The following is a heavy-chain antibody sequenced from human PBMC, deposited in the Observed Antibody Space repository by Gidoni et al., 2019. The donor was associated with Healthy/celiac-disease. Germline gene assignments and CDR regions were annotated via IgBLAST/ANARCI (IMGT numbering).Heavy chain of an antibody. D-gene: IGHD3-22*01. Sequence: EVQLLESGGGLVQPGGSLRLSCAASGFTFSSYAMSWVRQAPGKGLEWVSAISGSGGSTYYADSVKGRFTISRDNAKNTLYLQMNSLRAEDTAVYYCAKYYYDSSGYYPVDYWGQGTLVTVSS. J-gene: IGHJ4*02. V-gene: IGHV3-23*01. CDR1: GFTFSSYA. CDR2: ISGSGGST. CDR3: AKYYYDSSGYYPVDY.